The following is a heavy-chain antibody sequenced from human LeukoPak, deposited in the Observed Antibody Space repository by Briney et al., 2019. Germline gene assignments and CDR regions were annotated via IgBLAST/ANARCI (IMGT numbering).Heavy chain of an antibody. CDR3: ARVLQNYYHLDV. CDR1: GVSINSHY. V-gene: IGHV4-59*11. Sequence: SETLSLTYTVSGVSINSHYWSWIRQPPGKGLEWIGFIYDRGSANYKSSLESRVTMTLDTSKNQFSLKLNSVTAADTAVYYCARVLQNYYHLDVWGKGTTVTVSS. CDR2: IYDRGSA. D-gene: IGHD3-3*01. J-gene: IGHJ6*03.